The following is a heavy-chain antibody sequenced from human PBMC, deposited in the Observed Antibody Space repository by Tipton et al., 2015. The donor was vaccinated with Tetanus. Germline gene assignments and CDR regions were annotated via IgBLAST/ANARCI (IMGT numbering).Heavy chain of an antibody. CDR3: ASPYGDYVWYFDL. CDR1: GGSISSSSYY. D-gene: IGHD4-17*01. J-gene: IGHJ2*01. Sequence: TLSLTCTVSGGSISSSSYYWGWIRQPPGKGLEWIGSIYYSGSTYYNPSLKSRVTISVDTSKNQFSLKLSSVTAAGTAVYYCASPYGDYVWYFDLWGRGPLVTVSS. CDR2: IYYSGST. V-gene: IGHV4-39*01.